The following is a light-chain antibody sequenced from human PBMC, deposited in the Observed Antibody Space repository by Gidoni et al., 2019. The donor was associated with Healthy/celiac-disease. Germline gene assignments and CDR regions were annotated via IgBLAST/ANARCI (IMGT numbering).Light chain of an antibody. V-gene: IGKV1-5*03. J-gene: IGKJ2*01. CDR3: QQYNSYSYT. CDR2: KAS. Sequence: QITQSPSTLSASVGDRVTITCRARQSISSWLAWYQQKPGKAPKLLIYKASSLESGVPSRFSGSGSGTEFTLTISSLQPDDFATYYCQQYNSYSYTFGQGTKLEIK. CDR1: QSISSW.